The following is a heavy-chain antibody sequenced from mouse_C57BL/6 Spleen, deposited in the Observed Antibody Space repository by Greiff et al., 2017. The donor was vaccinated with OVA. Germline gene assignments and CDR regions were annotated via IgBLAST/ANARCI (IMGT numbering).Heavy chain of an antibody. J-gene: IGHJ2*01. Sequence: DVKLQESGGGLVKPGGSLKLSCAASGFTFSDYGMHWVRQAPEKGLEWVAYISSGSSTIYYADTVKGRFTISRDNAKNTLFLQMTSLRSEDTAMYYGARQPRWLLPFDYWGQCPTLTVSS. CDR2: ISSGSSTI. V-gene: IGHV5-17*01. CDR3: ARQPRWLLPFDY. D-gene: IGHD2-3*01. CDR1: GFTFSDYG.